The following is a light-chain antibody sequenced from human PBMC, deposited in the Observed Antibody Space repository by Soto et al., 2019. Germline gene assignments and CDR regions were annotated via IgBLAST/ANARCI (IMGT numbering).Light chain of an antibody. V-gene: IGLV2-14*01. Sequence: QSALTQPDSVSGSPGQSITISCTGTSSDVGSYNYVSWYQQHPGKAPKVMIYDVSNRPSGVSYRFSGSKSGNTASLTISGLQAEDEVDYYCSSYTTSSTYVFGTGTQLTVL. CDR3: SSYTTSSTYV. CDR1: SSDVGSYNY. J-gene: IGLJ6*01. CDR2: DVS.